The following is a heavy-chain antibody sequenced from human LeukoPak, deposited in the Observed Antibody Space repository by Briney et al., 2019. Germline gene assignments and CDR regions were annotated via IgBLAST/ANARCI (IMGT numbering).Heavy chain of an antibody. V-gene: IGHV3-30*04. J-gene: IGHJ5*02. CDR3: ARDDDSSGGGWFDP. CDR2: ISYDGSNK. D-gene: IGHD3-22*01. Sequence: GGSLRLSCAASGFTFSSYAMHWVRQAPGKGLEWVAVISYDGSNKYYADSVKGRFTISRDNSKNTLYLQMNSLRAEDTAVYYCARDDDSSGGGWFDPWGQGTLVTVSS. CDR1: GFTFSSYA.